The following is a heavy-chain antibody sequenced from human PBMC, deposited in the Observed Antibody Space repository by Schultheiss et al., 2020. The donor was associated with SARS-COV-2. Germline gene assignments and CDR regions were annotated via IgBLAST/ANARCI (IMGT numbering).Heavy chain of an antibody. Sequence: GGSLRLSCAASGFTFDDYTMHWVRQAPGKGLEWVAVISYDGSNKYYADSVKGRFTISRDNSKNTLYLQMNSLRAEDTAVYYCARVGAGGGSSSPHAFDIWGQGTMVTVSS. D-gene: IGHD2-15*01. CDR2: ISYDGSNK. V-gene: IGHV3-30*04. CDR3: ARVGAGGGSSSPHAFDI. J-gene: IGHJ3*02. CDR1: GFTFDDYT.